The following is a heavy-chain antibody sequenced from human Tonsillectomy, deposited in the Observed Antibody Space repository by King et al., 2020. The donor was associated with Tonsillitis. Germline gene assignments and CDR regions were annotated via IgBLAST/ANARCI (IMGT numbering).Heavy chain of an antibody. CDR1: GGSISSGSYY. CDR3: ARGKRDYWYFGL. Sequence: VQLQESGPGLVKPSQTLSLTCTVSGGSISSGSYYWSWIRQPAGKGLEWIGRIYTSGSTNYNPSLKSRVTISVDTSKNQFSLKLSSVTAADTAVYYCARGKRDYWYFGLWGRGTLVTVSS. CDR2: IYTSGST. V-gene: IGHV4-61*02. J-gene: IGHJ2*01. D-gene: IGHD5-24*01.